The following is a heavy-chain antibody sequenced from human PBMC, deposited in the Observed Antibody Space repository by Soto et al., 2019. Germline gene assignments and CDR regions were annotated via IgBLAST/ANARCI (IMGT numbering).Heavy chain of an antibody. CDR2: IYYSGST. CDR3: ARRQGYSGYDELSPFYDY. V-gene: IGHV4-39*01. Sequence: SETLSLTCTFSGGSISSSSYYSGWIRQPPGKGLEWIGSIYYSGSTYYNPSLKSRVTISVDTSKNQFSLKLSSVTAADTAVYYCARRQGYSGYDELSPFYDYWGQGTLVTVSS. J-gene: IGHJ4*02. CDR1: GGSISSSSYY. D-gene: IGHD5-12*01.